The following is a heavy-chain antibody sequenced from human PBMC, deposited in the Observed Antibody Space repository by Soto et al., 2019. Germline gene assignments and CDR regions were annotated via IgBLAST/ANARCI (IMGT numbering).Heavy chain of an antibody. Sequence: LNCTVSGGSISSGGYYWSWIRQHPGKGLEWIGYIYYSGSTYYNPSLKSRVTISVDTSKNQFSLKLSSVTAADTAVYYCASGSIWGAPMDVWGQGTTVTVSS. CDR1: GGSISSGGYY. J-gene: IGHJ6*02. CDR2: IYYSGST. D-gene: IGHD3-16*01. V-gene: IGHV4-31*03. CDR3: ASGSIWGAPMDV.